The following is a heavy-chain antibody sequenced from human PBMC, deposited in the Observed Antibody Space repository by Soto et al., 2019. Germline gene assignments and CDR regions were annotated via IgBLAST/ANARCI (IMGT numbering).Heavy chain of an antibody. D-gene: IGHD1-26*01. V-gene: IGHV3-15*07. J-gene: IGHJ4*02. CDR3: ARDGVGTTTYFGYFDY. CDR1: GFTFSNAW. CDR2: IKSKTDGGTT. Sequence: EVQLVESGGGLVKPGGSLRLSCAASGFTFSNAWMNWVRQAPGKGLEWVGRIKSKTDGGTTDYAAPVKGRFTISRDDSKNTLYLQMNSLRAEDTAVYYCARDGVGTTTYFGYFDYWGQGTLVTVSS.